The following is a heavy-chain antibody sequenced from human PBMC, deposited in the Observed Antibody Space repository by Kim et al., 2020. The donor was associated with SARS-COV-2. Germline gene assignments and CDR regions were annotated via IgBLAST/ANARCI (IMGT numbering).Heavy chain of an antibody. D-gene: IGHD3-16*02. V-gene: IGHV3-48*02. Sequence: GGSLRLSCAASGFTFSSYSMNWVRQAPGKGLEWVSYISSSSTIYYADSVKGRFTISRDNAKNSLYLQMNSLRDEDTAVYYCASGYDYVWGSYRSPLYWGQGTLVTVSS. CDR2: ISSSSTI. J-gene: IGHJ4*02. CDR3: ASGYDYVWGSYRSPLY. CDR1: GFTFSSYS.